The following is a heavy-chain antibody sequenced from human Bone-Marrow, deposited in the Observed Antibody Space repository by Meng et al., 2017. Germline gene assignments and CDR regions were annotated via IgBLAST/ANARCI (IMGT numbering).Heavy chain of an antibody. CDR1: GYTFTSYA. D-gene: IGHD3-10*01. V-gene: IGHV1-3*05. J-gene: IGHJ4*02. CDR2: INAGNGNT. Sequence: VQPWQCGAGDKEPGASVKVSCKASGYTFTSYAMHWVRQAPGQRLEWMGWINAGNGNTKYSQKFQGRVTITRDTSASTTYMELSSLRSEDTAVYYCARDPPYGEYGGPFDYWGQGTLVTVSS. CDR3: ARDPPYGEYGGPFDY.